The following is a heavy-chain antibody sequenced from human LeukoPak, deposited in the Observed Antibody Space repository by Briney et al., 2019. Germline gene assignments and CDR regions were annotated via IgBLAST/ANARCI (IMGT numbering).Heavy chain of an antibody. D-gene: IGHD3-22*01. Sequence: GGSLRLSCAASGFRFSSYAMRWVRQAPGKGLEWVSAISGSGGSPYYADSVKGRFTISRDNAKNTLYLQMNSLRAEDTAMYYCVRQYSYDSSGYYPWDYWGQGTLVTVSS. CDR3: VRQYSYDSSGYYPWDY. CDR2: ISGSGGSP. V-gene: IGHV3-23*01. CDR1: GFRFSSYA. J-gene: IGHJ4*02.